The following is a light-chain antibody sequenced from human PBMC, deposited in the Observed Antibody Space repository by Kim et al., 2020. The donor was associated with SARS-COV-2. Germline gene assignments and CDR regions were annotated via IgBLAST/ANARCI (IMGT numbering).Light chain of an antibody. CDR1: QSVSSNH. J-gene: IGKJ1*01. CDR2: GAS. CDR3: QQYGTSPWT. Sequence: EFVLTQSPGTLSLSPGERATLSCRASQSVSSNHLAWYQQKPGQPPRLLIYGASSRATVIADRFSGSGSATDFTLIISRLEPEDSAVYHCQQYGTSPWTFGQGTKVDIK. V-gene: IGKV3-20*01.